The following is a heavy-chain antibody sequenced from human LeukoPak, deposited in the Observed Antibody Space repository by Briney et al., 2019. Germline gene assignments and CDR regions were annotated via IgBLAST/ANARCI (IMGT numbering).Heavy chain of an antibody. CDR3: ARDLSNRKWLKGQGDY. CDR1: GYTFTSYA. D-gene: IGHD5-12*01. Sequence: GASVKVSCKASGYTFTSYAMNWVRQAPGQGLEWMGWINTNTGNPTYAQGFTGRFVFSLDTSVSTAYLQISSLKAEDTAVYYCARDLSNRKWLKGQGDYWGQGTLVTVSS. V-gene: IGHV7-4-1*02. J-gene: IGHJ4*02. CDR2: INTNTGNP.